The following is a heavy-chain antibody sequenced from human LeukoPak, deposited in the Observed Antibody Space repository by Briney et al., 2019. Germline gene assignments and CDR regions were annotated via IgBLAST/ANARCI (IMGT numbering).Heavy chain of an antibody. Sequence: GGSLRLSCAASGFTFSSYAMSWVRQAPGKGLEWVSAISGSGGSTYYADSVKGRFTISRDNSKNTLYLQMNSLRAEDTAVYYCAKGDLEYYYDSSGYYTTGDYWSQGTLVTVSS. V-gene: IGHV3-23*01. D-gene: IGHD3-22*01. CDR3: AKGDLEYYYDSSGYYTTGDY. CDR2: ISGSGGST. J-gene: IGHJ4*02. CDR1: GFTFSSYA.